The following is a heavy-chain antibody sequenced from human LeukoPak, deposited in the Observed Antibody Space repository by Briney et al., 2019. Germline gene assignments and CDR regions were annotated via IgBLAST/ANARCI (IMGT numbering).Heavy chain of an antibody. Sequence: PSETLSLTCTVSGGSISSYYWSWIRQPPGKGLEWIGYIYYSGSTNYNPSLKSRVTISVDTSKNQFSLKLSSVTAADTAVYYCARLGGSGDTFDIWDQGTMVTVSS. V-gene: IGHV4-59*01. CDR1: GGSISSYY. J-gene: IGHJ3*02. D-gene: IGHD3-10*01. CDR2: IYYSGST. CDR3: ARLGGSGDTFDI.